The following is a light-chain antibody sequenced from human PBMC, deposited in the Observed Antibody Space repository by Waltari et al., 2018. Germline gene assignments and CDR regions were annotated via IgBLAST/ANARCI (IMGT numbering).Light chain of an antibody. V-gene: IGLV2-23*01. Sequence: QSALTQPASVSGSPGQSPAVSSTGHTSDVGPLNLVPWYQQHPGKAPKLIIYEATKRPSGVSNRFSGSKSGNMASLTISGLQAEDEAEYYCCSFAGRSTWVFGTGTKVTVL. CDR1: TSDVGPLNL. J-gene: IGLJ1*01. CDR2: EAT. CDR3: CSFAGRSTWV.